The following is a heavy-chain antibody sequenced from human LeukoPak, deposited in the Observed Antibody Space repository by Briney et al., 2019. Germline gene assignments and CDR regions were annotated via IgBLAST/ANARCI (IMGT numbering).Heavy chain of an antibody. CDR2: IYYSGST. V-gene: IGHV4-39*07. J-gene: IGHJ4*02. CDR3: ARLKGYSSGWYPSYYFDY. D-gene: IGHD6-19*01. Sequence: SETLSLTCTVSGGSISSSSYYWGWIRQPPGKGLEWIGSIYYSGSTYYNPSLKSRDTISVDTSKNQLSLKLSSVTAADTAVYYCARLKGYSSGWYPSYYFDYWGQGTLVTVSS. CDR1: GGSISSSSYY.